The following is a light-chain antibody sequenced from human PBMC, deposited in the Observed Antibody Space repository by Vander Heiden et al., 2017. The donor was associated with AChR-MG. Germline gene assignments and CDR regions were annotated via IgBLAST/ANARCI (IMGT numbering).Light chain of an antibody. V-gene: IGKV1-39*01. J-gene: IGKJ4*01. CDR3: QQSYSTPRT. Sequence: DIQMTQSPSSLSASVGDRVTITCRASQSISSYLNWYQQKPGKAPKLLIYAASSLQSGVPSRFSGSGSGTDFTLTIRRQQPEDFATYYCQQSYSTPRTFGGGTKVEIK. CDR1: QSISSY. CDR2: AAS.